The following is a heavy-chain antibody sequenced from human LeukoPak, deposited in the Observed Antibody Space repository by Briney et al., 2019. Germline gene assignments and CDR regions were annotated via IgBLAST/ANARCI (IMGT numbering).Heavy chain of an antibody. Sequence: PSETLSLTCAVYGGSFSGYYWSWIRQPPGKGLEWIGEINHSGSTNYNPSLKSRVTISVDTSKNQFSLKLSSVTAADTAVYYCARDLNTHIAAAGNSGYWGQGTLVTVSS. CDR2: INHSGST. J-gene: IGHJ4*02. CDR1: GGSFSGYY. CDR3: ARDLNTHIAAAGNSGY. D-gene: IGHD6-13*01. V-gene: IGHV4-34*01.